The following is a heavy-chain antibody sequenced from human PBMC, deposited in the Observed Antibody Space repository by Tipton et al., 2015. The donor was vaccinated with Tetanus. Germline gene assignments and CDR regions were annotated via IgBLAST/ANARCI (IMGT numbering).Heavy chain of an antibody. CDR2: ISAYNGNT. D-gene: IGHD6-13*01. CDR3: ARDGFRIEAAGIPSQGSNYYYYGMDV. CDR1: GYTFTTYG. Sequence: QVQLVQSGPEVKKPGASVRVSCKASGYTFTTYGISWVRQAPGQGLEWMGWISAYNGNTNYAQKLQGRVTMTTDTSTSTAYMELRSLRSDDTAVYYCARDGFRIEAAGIPSQGSNYYYYGMDVWGQGTTVTVSS. J-gene: IGHJ6*02. V-gene: IGHV1-18*01.